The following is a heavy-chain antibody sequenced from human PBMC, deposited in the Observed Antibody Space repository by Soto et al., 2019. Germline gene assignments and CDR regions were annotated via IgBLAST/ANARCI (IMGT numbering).Heavy chain of an antibody. V-gene: IGHV3-33*01. Sequence: GGSLRLSCAASGFTFSSYGMHWVRQAPGKGLEWVAVIWYDGSNKYYADSVKGRFTISRDNSKNTLYLQMNSLRAEDTAVYYCARDQRSGSYFYYYYYYGMDVWGQGTTVTVSS. CDR3: ARDQRSGSYFYYYYYYGMDV. CDR1: GFTFSSYG. J-gene: IGHJ6*02. CDR2: IWYDGSNK. D-gene: IGHD1-26*01.